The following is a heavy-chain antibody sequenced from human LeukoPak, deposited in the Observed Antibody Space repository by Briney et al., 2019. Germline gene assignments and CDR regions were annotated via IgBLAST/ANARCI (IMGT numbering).Heavy chain of an antibody. CDR2: IYYSGST. CDR1: GGSISSSSYY. CDR3: ARHPNYDPDYFDY. Sequence: SETLSLTCTVSGGSISSSSYYLGWIRQPPGKGLESIGSIYYSGSTYYNPSLKSRVTISVDTSKNQFSLQLSSVTAADTAVYYCARHPNYDPDYFDYWGQGTLVTVSS. D-gene: IGHD4/OR15-4a*01. J-gene: IGHJ4*02. V-gene: IGHV4-39*01.